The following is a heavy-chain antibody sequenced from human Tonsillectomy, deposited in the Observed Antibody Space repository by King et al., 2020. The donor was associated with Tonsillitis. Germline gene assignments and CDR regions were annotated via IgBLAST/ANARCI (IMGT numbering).Heavy chain of an antibody. CDR2: MNPNSGNT. CDR1: GYTFTSYD. V-gene: IGHV1-8*01. Sequence: QLVQSGAEVKKPGASVKVSCKASGYTFTSYDINWVRQATGQGLEWMGWMNPNSGNTGYAQKFQGRVTMTRNTSISTAYMELSSLRSEDTALYYCARGGYDSSGYYYNYFDYWGQGTLVTVSS. D-gene: IGHD3-22*01. J-gene: IGHJ4*02. CDR3: ARGGYDSSGYYYNYFDY.